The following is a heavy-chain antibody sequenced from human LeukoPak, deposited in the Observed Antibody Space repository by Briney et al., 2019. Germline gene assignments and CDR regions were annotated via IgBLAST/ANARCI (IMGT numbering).Heavy chain of an antibody. CDR2: IGPTGTDR. J-gene: IGHJ4*02. D-gene: IGHD1-14*01. Sequence: KPGGSLRLSCAASGFTLSSCGFNWVRQAPGKGLEWVSSIGPTGTDRYYADSVRGRFTISRDNAKNSMYLQMDSLRDEDTAVYYCATETIGRHYDYWGQGTLLTVSS. CDR3: ATETIGRHYDY. CDR1: GFTLSSCG. V-gene: IGHV3-21*01.